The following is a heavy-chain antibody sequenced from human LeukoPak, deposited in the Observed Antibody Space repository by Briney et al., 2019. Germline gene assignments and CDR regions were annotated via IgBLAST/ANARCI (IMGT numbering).Heavy chain of an antibody. CDR1: GDSVASNSTA. CDR2: TYYRSRWYN. D-gene: IGHD5-24*01. V-gene: IGHV6-1*01. Sequence: SQTLSLTCVISGDSVASNSTACNWIRQSPSRGLEWLGRTYYRSRWYNDYAVSVKGRITINPDTSKNQFSLQLNSVTPEDTAVYYCARGGQGDGYSADEAFDFWCQGTVVTVS. CDR3: ARGGQGDGYSADEAFDF. J-gene: IGHJ3*01.